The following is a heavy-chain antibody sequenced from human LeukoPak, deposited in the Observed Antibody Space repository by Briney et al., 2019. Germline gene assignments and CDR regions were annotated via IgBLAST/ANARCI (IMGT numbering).Heavy chain of an antibody. Sequence: PGGSLRLSCAASGFTFSGYWMSWVRQAPGKGLEWVANIDRSVKHYVDSAKGRFTISRDNAKNSLYLQMNYLRAEDTALYYCATSDDSSGSDWGQGTLVTVSS. CDR3: ATSDDSSGSD. D-gene: IGHD3-22*01. V-gene: IGHV3-7*01. CDR2: IDRSVK. CDR1: GFTFSGYW. J-gene: IGHJ4*02.